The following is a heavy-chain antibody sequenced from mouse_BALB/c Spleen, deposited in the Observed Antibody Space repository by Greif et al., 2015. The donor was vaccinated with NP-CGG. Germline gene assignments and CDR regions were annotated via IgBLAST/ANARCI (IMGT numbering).Heavy chain of an antibody. CDR2: INPSNGGT. J-gene: IGHJ4*01. D-gene: IGHD1-1*01. CDR3: TRFYYGSSYYAMGY. CDR1: GYTFTSYY. Sequence: QVQLQQSGAELVKPGASVKLSCKASGYTFTSYYMYWVKQRPGQGLEWIGEINPSNGGTNFNEKFKSKATLTVDKSSSTAYMQLSSLTSEDSAVYYCTRFYYGSSYYAMGYWGQGTSVTVSS. V-gene: IGHV1S81*02.